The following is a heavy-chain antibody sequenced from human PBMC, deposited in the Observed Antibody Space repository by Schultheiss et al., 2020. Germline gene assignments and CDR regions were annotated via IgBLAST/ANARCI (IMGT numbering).Heavy chain of an antibody. Sequence: SQPLSPTCAISGDSVSSNSAAWNWIRQSPSRGLEWLGRTYYRSKWYNDYAVSVKSRITINPDTSKNQFSLKLTSVTATDTAMYYCARLGTFYRGLDDYWGQGTLVTVAS. CDR2: TYYRSKWYN. J-gene: IGHJ4*02. V-gene: IGHV6-1*01. D-gene: IGHD2/OR15-2a*01. CDR3: ARLGTFYRGLDDY. CDR1: GDSVSSNSAA.